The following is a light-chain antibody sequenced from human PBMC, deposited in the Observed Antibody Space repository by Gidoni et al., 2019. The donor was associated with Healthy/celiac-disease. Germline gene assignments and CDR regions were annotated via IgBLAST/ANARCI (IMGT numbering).Light chain of an antibody. CDR2: GAS. Sequence: EIVLTQSPGTLSLSPGERATLSCRASQSVSSSYLAGYQQKPGQAPRLLIYGASSRATGIPDRFSGSGSGTDFTLTISRLEPEDFAVYYCQQYGSSTWTFXQXTKVEIK. CDR3: QQYGSSTWT. V-gene: IGKV3-20*01. J-gene: IGKJ1*01. CDR1: QSVSSSY.